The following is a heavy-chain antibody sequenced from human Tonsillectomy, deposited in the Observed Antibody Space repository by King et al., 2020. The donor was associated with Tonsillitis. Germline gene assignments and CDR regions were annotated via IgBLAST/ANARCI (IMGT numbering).Heavy chain of an antibody. CDR3: ARWRYFDWNDAFDI. D-gene: IGHD3-9*01. CDR2: IWYDGSNK. V-gene: IGHV3-33*01. J-gene: IGHJ3*02. Sequence: QLVQSGGGVVQPGRSLRLSCAASGFTFSSYGMHWVRQAPGKGLEWVAVIWYDGSNKYYADSVKGRFTISRDNSKNTLYLEMNSLRAEDTAVYYCARWRYFDWNDAFDIWGQGTMVTVSS. CDR1: GFTFSSYG.